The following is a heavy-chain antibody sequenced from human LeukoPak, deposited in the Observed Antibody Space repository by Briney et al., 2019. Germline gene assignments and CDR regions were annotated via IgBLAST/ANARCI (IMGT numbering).Heavy chain of an antibody. CDR1: GFTFSSYG. J-gene: IGHJ4*02. D-gene: IGHD3-3*01. CDR3: AKGLEPTEIYYDFDY. CDR2: IWYDGSNK. Sequence: GGSLRLSCGASGFTFSSYGMHWVRQAPGKGLEWVAVIWYDGSNKYYADSVKGRFTISRDNSKNTLYLQMNSLRAEDTAVYDCAKGLEPTEIYYDFDYWGQGTLVTVSS. V-gene: IGHV3-33*06.